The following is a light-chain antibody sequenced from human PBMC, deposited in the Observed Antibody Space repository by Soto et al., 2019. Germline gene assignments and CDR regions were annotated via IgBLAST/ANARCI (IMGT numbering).Light chain of an antibody. CDR2: KAS. Sequence: DIQMTQSPSTLSASVGDRVTITCRASQSISSWLAWYQQKPGKAPKVLIYKASNLQSGVPARFSGSGSGTDFTLTISSLQPDAFATYYCQQWNSYPPTFGQGTTVDIK. CDR1: QSISSW. CDR3: QQWNSYPPT. J-gene: IGKJ1*01. V-gene: IGKV1-5*03.